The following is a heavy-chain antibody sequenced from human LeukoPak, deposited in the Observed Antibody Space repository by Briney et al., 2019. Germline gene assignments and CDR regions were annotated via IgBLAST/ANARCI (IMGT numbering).Heavy chain of an antibody. CDR2: ISAYNGNT. V-gene: IGHV1-18*01. CDR1: GYTFTSYG. CDR3: ARDFRDYYGSGSYYGPSQADY. J-gene: IGHJ4*02. D-gene: IGHD3-10*01. Sequence: ASVTVSCKASGYTFTSYGISWVRQAPGQGLEWMGWISAYNGNTNYAQKLQGRVTMTTDTSTSTAYMELRSLRSDDTAVYYCARDFRDYYGSGSYYGPSQADYWGQGTLVTVSS.